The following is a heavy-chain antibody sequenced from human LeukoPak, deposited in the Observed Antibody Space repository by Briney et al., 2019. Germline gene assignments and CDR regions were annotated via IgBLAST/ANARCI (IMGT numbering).Heavy chain of an antibody. CDR2: ISSSSSSYI. Sequence: PGGSLRLSCAASGFTLSTYSMNWVRQAPGKGLKWVSCISSSSSSYIYYADSLKGRFTISRDNSKNTLYLQMNSLRVEDTAVYHCAKGGVYSTGLDYWGQGTLVTVSS. CDR1: GFTLSTYS. J-gene: IGHJ4*02. V-gene: IGHV3-21*04. CDR3: AKGGVYSTGLDY. D-gene: IGHD2-8*02.